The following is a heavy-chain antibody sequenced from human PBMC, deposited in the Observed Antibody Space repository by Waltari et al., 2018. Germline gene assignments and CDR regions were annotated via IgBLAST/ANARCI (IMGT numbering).Heavy chain of an antibody. J-gene: IGHJ4*02. Sequence: QLQLQESGPGLVKPSETLYLNCTVSGGSISSSSYYWGWIRQPPGKGLEWIGSIYYSGSTYYNPSLKSRVTISVDTSKNQFSLKLSSVTAADTAVYYCAREAEIALDYWGQGTLVTVSS. D-gene: IGHD2-21*01. CDR3: AREAEIALDY. CDR2: IYYSGST. V-gene: IGHV4-39*07. CDR1: GGSISSSSYY.